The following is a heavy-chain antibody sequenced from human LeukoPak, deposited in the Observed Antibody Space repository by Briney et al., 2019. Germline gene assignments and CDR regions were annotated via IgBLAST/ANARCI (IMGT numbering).Heavy chain of an antibody. CDR3: ARERKGEKQQLLHNWFDP. J-gene: IGHJ5*02. Sequence: GASVKVSCKASGYTFTGYYMHWVRQAPGQGLEWIGGIIPIFGTANYAQKFQGRVTITADESTSTAYMELSSLRSEDTAVYYCARERKGEKQQLLHNWFDPWGQGTLVTVSS. CDR2: IIPIFGTA. D-gene: IGHD6-13*01. CDR1: GYTFTGYY. V-gene: IGHV1-69*13.